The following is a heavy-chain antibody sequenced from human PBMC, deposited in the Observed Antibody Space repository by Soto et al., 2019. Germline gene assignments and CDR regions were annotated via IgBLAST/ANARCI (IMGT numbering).Heavy chain of an antibody. Sequence: ASVKVSCKASGYTFTSYGISWVRQAPGQGLEWMGWISAYNGNTNYAQKLQGRVTMTTDTSTSTAYMELRSLRSDDTAVYYCARDLGIRIVGATVDYWGQGTLVTVSS. CDR3: ARDLGIRIVGATVDY. CDR2: ISAYNGNT. CDR1: GYTFTSYG. V-gene: IGHV1-18*01. D-gene: IGHD1-26*01. J-gene: IGHJ4*02.